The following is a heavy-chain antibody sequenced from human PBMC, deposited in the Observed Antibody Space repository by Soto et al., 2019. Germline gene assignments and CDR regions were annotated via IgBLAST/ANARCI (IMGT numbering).Heavy chain of an antibody. V-gene: IGHV4-30-4*01. CDR1: GGSISTVDYW. D-gene: IGHD7-27*01. CDR3: ARGPSGDKVDS. J-gene: IGHJ4*02. CDR2: IYDGGRT. Sequence: SETLSLTCTVSGGSISTVDYWWSWIRQSPDMGLEWIGHIYDGGRTYNNPSLEIRVTMSVDTSKSQLSLTLSSVSAADTAVYYCARGPSGDKVDSWGQGTLVTVSS.